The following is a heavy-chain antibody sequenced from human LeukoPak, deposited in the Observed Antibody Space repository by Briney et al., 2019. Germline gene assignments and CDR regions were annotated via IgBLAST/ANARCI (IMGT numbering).Heavy chain of an antibody. CDR1: GFIFSNYN. D-gene: IGHD2-21*01. V-gene: IGHV3-21*01. Sequence: GGSLRLSCTASGFIFSNYNVNWVRQAPGKGLEWVSPISSGSTSIYHADSVKGRFTISRDNAKNSLYLQMNSLRAEDTAVYYCAKDVVPFDYWGQGTLVTVSS. CDR2: ISSGSTSI. J-gene: IGHJ4*02. CDR3: AKDVVPFDY.